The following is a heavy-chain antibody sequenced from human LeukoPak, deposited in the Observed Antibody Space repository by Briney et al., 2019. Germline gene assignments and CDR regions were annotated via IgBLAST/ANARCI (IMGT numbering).Heavy chain of an antibody. J-gene: IGHJ5*02. Sequence: PSETLSLTCTVSGVSISSGSFYWSWVRQPAGKGLEWIGRIYTSGSTNYNPSLKSRVTISEDTSKNQFSLRLSSVTAADTAVYYCAATEQQLRTPWFDPWGQGTLVIVSS. D-gene: IGHD6-13*01. V-gene: IGHV4-61*02. CDR1: GVSISSGSFY. CDR3: AATEQQLRTPWFDP. CDR2: IYTSGST.